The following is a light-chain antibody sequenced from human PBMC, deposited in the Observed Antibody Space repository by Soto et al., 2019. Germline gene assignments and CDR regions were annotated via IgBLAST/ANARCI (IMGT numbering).Light chain of an antibody. J-gene: IGKJ1*01. CDR2: GES. V-gene: IGKV3-20*01. Sequence: EIVLTQSPGTLSLSPGERATLSCRASQSVSSSYLAWYQQKPGQAPRLLIYGESSRATGIPDRFSGSGSGTDFSLTISRLETEDFQVYYCQEYGSSRTFGRGTKVEIK. CDR1: QSVSSSY. CDR3: QEYGSSRT.